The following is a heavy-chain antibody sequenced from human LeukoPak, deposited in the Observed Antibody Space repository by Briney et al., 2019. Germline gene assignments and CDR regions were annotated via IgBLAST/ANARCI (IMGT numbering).Heavy chain of an antibody. CDR1: GFIFSSYW. J-gene: IGHJ4*02. D-gene: IGHD6-19*01. V-gene: IGHV3-7*01. Sequence: GSLRLSCAASGFIFSSYWMTWVRQAPGKGLEWLANIKPDGGEKYYVDSVKGRFTISRDNAKNSLYLQMNSLRAEDTAVYYCARGRRAVGGTEGGDYFDYWGQGTLVTVSS. CDR2: IKPDGGEK. CDR3: ARGRRAVGGTEGGDYFDY.